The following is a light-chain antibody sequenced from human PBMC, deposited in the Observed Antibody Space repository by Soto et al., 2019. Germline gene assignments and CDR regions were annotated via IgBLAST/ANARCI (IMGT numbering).Light chain of an antibody. CDR1: SSNIGSNT. J-gene: IGLJ1*01. CDR2: SNS. Sequence: QSVLTQPPSASGTPGQRVTISCFGSSSNIGSNTVNWYQQLPGTAPKLLIYSNSQRPSGVPDRFSGSKSGTSASLAISGLQSEDEADYYCAAWDDSLNGQVFGTGTKVTVL. V-gene: IGLV1-44*01. CDR3: AAWDDSLNGQV.